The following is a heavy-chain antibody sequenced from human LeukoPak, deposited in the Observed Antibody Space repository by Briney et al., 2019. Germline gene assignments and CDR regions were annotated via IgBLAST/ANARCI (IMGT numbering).Heavy chain of an antibody. CDR3: ARLLWFGETYNWFDP. V-gene: IGHV4-59*12. Sequence: SETLSLTCTVSGGSISGYYWSWIRQPPGKGLEWIGFIYYTGNTNYNPSLKSRLTISVDTSKNQFSLKLSSVTAADTAVYYCARLLWFGETYNWFDPWGQGTLVTVSS. CDR1: GGSISGYY. CDR2: IYYTGNT. D-gene: IGHD3-10*01. J-gene: IGHJ5*02.